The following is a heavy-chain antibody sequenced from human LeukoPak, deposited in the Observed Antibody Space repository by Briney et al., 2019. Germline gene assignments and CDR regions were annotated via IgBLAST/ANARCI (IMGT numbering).Heavy chain of an antibody. Sequence: SETLSLTCTVPGGSIRSYFWSWVRQPPGKGLEWIGHIHHSGTTTYNPSLKSRVAMSIDTSNSQFSLKVNSVTAADTAVYYCVRPHPLYGAGSFAFWGQGNLVIVSS. D-gene: IGHD3-10*01. V-gene: IGHV4-59*08. CDR2: IHHSGTT. J-gene: IGHJ4*02. CDR1: GGSIRSYF. CDR3: VRPHPLYGAGSFAF.